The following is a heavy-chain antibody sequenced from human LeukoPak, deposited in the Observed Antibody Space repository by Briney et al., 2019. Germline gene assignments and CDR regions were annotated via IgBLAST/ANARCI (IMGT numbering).Heavy chain of an antibody. V-gene: IGHV1-2*02. CDR1: GYTFTGYY. D-gene: IGHD2-2*01. J-gene: IGHJ5*02. CDR2: INPNSGGT. Sequence: ASVKVSCKASGYTFTGYYMHWVRQAPGQGLEWMGWINPNSGGTNYAQEFQGRVTMTRDTSISTAYMELSRLRSDDTAVYYCARDLGIVVPAAMGIDPWGQGTLVTVSS. CDR3: ARDLGIVVPAAMGIDP.